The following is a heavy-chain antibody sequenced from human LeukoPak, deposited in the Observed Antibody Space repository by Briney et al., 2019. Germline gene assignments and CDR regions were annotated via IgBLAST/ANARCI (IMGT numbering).Heavy chain of an antibody. V-gene: IGHV3-23*01. J-gene: IGHJ5*02. CDR2: ISGGKDST. CDR1: GFTFNSYA. Sequence: GGSLRLSCAASGFTFNSYAMYWVRQAPGKWLEWVSSISGGKDSTYYADSVKGRFTISRDNSRSTLYLQMNNLRAEDTALYYCATKRGQGTQLNYNWFDPWGQGTLVTVSS. CDR3: ATKRGQGTQLNYNWFDP. D-gene: IGHD1-1*01.